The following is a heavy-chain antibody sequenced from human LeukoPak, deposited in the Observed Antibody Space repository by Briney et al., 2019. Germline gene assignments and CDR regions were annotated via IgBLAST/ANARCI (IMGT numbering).Heavy chain of an antibody. Sequence: ASVKVSCKASGYTFTSYGISWVRQAPGQELEWMGWISAYNGNTNYAQKLQGRVTMTTDTSTSTAYMELRSLRSDDTAVYYCARERSGWYEDAFDIWGQGTMVTVSS. V-gene: IGHV1-18*01. J-gene: IGHJ3*02. D-gene: IGHD6-19*01. CDR2: ISAYNGNT. CDR3: ARERSGWYEDAFDI. CDR1: GYTFTSYG.